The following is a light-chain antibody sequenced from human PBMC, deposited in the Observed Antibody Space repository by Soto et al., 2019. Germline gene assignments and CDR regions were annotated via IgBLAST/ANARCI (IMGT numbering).Light chain of an antibody. V-gene: IGLV2-14*02. J-gene: IGLJ1*01. CDR1: TSDVAYYDL. Sequence: QSALTQPASVSGSPGQSITISCAGTTSDVAYYDLVSWYQQHPGRAPKLLIYEVDKRPSGISVRFSGSKSGNSASLTISGLQADDEADYYCCSLTTSHTYVFGSGTKLTVL. CDR2: EVD. CDR3: CSLTTSHTYV.